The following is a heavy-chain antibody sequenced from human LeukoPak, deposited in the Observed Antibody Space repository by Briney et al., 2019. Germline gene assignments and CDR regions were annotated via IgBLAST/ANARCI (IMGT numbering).Heavy chain of an antibody. D-gene: IGHD2-21*01. CDR1: GFTFSNYW. Sequence: GGSLRLSCAASGFTFSNYWMHWVRQAPGKGLVWVSRINSDGSSTSYADSVKGRFTISRDNAKNTLYLQMNSLRVEDTAVYFCSRDIPTSAWYVDYWGQGALVTVSS. CDR3: SRDIPTSAWYVDY. V-gene: IGHV3-74*01. CDR2: INSDGSST. J-gene: IGHJ4*02.